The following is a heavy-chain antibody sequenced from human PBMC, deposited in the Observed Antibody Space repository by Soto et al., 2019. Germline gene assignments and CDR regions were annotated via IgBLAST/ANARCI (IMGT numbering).Heavy chain of an antibody. J-gene: IGHJ5*02. Sequence: SETLSLTCTVSGGSVSSGSYYWSWIRQPPGKGLEWIGYIYYSGSTNYNPSLKSRVTISVDTSKNQFSLKLSSVTAEDTAVYYCARPHGGSSGWDNWFDPWGQGTLVTVSS. CDR2: IYYSGST. D-gene: IGHD6-25*01. CDR3: ARPHGGSSGWDNWFDP. V-gene: IGHV4-61*01. CDR1: GGSVSSGSYY.